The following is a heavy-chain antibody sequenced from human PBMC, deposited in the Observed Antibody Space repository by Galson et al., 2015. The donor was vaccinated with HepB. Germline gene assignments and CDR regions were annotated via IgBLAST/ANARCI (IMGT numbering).Heavy chain of an antibody. D-gene: IGHD1-26*01. CDR3: ARVVGASRTDWYFDL. CDR1: GFTFSSYD. J-gene: IGHJ2*01. V-gene: IGHV3-13*01. Sequence: SLRLSCAASGFTFSSYDMHWVRQATGKGLEWVSAIGTAGDTYYPGSVKGRFTISRENAKNSLYLQMNSLRAGDTAVYYCARVVGASRTDWYFDLWGRGTLVTVSS. CDR2: IGTAGDT.